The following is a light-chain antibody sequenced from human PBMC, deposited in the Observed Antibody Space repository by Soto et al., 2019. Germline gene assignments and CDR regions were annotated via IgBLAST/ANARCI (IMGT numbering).Light chain of an antibody. CDR1: QSVSGSY. CDR3: QQRSDWPS. J-gene: IGKJ5*01. CDR2: GAS. V-gene: IGKV3D-20*02. Sequence: ENVLTQSPGTLSLSPGERATLSCRASQSVSGSYLAWYQQKPGQAPRLLIYGASSRATGIPDRISGSGSGTDFTLTISRLEPEDFAVYYCQQRSDWPSFGQGTRLEIK.